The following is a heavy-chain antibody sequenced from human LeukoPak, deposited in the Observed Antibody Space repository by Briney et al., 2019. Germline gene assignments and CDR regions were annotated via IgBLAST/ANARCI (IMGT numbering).Heavy chain of an antibody. CDR2: IYYSGST. D-gene: IGHD6-6*01. Sequence: PGGSLRLSCAASGFTFSSYSMNWVRQPPGKGLEWIGSIYYSGSTYYNPSLKSRVTISVDTSKNQFSLKLSSVTAADTAVYHCARAIAARFDYWGQGTLVTVSS. V-gene: IGHV4-39*01. CDR3: ARAIAARFDY. CDR1: GFTFSSYSMN. J-gene: IGHJ4*02.